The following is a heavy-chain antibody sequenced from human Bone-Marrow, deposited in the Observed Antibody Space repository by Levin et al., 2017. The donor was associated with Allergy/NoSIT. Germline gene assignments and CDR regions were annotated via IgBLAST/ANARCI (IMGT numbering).Heavy chain of an antibody. D-gene: IGHD1-1*01. J-gene: IGHJ4*01. Sequence: GGSLRLSCAASGFTFSTYGMNWVRQAPGKGLEWVSYISGSSSYIYYADSVKGRFTISRDNAKDSLFLQINSLRAEDTAVYYCTRDLTNLNPADDYWGQGTLVTVSS. CDR2: ISGSSSYI. CDR1: GFTFSTYG. CDR3: TRDLTNLNPADDY. V-gene: IGHV3-21*01.